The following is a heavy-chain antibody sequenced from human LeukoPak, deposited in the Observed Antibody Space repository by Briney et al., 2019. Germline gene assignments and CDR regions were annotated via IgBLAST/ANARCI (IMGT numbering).Heavy chain of an antibody. CDR2: INPNSGGA. CDR3: ARDRHDYGGNEFDY. V-gene: IGHV1-2*02. D-gene: IGHD4-23*01. Sequence: ASVKVSCKASGYTFTGYYMHWVRQAPGQGLEWMGWINPNSGGANYAQKFQGRVTMTRDTSISTAYMELSRLRSDDTAVYYCARDRHDYGGNEFDYWGQGTLVTVSS. J-gene: IGHJ4*02. CDR1: GYTFTGYY.